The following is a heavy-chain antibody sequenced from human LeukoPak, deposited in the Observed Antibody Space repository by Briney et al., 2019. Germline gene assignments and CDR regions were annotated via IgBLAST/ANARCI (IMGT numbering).Heavy chain of an antibody. CDR1: GFSFRNYG. D-gene: IGHD3-9*01. Sequence: GGSLRLSCAASGFSFRNYGMHWVRQAPGKGLEWLSYIRSTDGAIAYADSVKGRFTISRDDAKNSLYLQMNSLRDEDTAVYYCARDRDWASDYWGQGTLITVSS. J-gene: IGHJ4*02. V-gene: IGHV3-48*02. CDR2: IRSTDGAI. CDR3: ARDRDWASDY.